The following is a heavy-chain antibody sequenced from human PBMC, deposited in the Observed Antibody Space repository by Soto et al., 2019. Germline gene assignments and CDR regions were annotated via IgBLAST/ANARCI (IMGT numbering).Heavy chain of an antibody. V-gene: IGHV4-28*01. CDR2: IYYSGST. Sequence: QVQLQESGPGLVKPSDTLSLTCAVSGYSISSSNWWGWIRQPPGKGRGGIGYIYYSGSTYYNPSLKSRVTMSVDTSKNQFSLKLSSVTAVDTAVYYCARNANFNSSGWYVEAFDIWGQGTMVTVSS. CDR1: GYSISSSNW. D-gene: IGHD6-19*01. CDR3: ARNANFNSSGWYVEAFDI. J-gene: IGHJ3*02.